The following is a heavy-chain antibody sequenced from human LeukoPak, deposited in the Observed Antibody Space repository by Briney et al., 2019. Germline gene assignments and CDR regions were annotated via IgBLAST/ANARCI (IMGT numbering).Heavy chain of an antibody. V-gene: IGHV1-69*05. D-gene: IGHD3-10*01. J-gene: IGHJ4*02. CDR2: IIPIFGTA. CDR1: GGTFSSYA. CDR3: ARVNYCGSGSYSPGDY. Sequence: ASVKVSCKASGGTFSSYAISWVRQAPGQGLEWIGGIIPIFGTANYAQKFQGRVTITTDGSTSTAYMELSSLRSEDTAVYYCARVNYCGSGSYSPGDYWGQGTLVTVSS.